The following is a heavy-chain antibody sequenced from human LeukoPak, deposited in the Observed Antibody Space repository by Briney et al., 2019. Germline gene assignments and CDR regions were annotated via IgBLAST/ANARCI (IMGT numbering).Heavy chain of an antibody. D-gene: IGHD6-19*01. CDR1: GYTFTGYY. Sequence: ASVKVSCKASGYTFTGYYMHWVRQAPGQGLEWMGWINPNSGGTNYAQKFQGWVTMTRDTFISTAYMELSRLRSDDTAVYYCARSIAVADYYYYGMDVWGQGTTVTVSS. CDR3: ARSIAVADYYYYGMDV. J-gene: IGHJ6*02. V-gene: IGHV1-2*04. CDR2: INPNSGGT.